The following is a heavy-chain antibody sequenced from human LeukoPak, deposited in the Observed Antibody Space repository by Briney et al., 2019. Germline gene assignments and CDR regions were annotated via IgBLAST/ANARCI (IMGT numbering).Heavy chain of an antibody. CDR3: KSGGAAPGSFDN. CDR2: IKYDGDEE. Sequence: GGSLRLSCTASGFTFGDYAMSWFRQAPGKGLEWVANIKYDGDEEYYVDSVKGRFTISRDNAKSSLYLQLNSLRVEDTAVYYCKSGGAAPGSFDNWGQGTLVTVSP. V-gene: IGHV3-7*01. D-gene: IGHD6-13*01. CDR1: GFTFGDYA. J-gene: IGHJ4*02.